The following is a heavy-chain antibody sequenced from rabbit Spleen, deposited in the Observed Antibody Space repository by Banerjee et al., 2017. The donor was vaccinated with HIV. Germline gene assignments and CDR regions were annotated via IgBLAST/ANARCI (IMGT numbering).Heavy chain of an antibody. Sequence: QERLVESGGGLVKPEGSLKLSCTASGFSFSNKAVMCWVRQAPGKGLEWIACINAVTGKAVYASWAKGRFTFSKTSSTTVTLQMTSLTAADTATYFCARDVGRSSNLWGPGTLVTVS. CDR1: GFSFSNKAV. CDR2: INAVTGKA. J-gene: IGHJ4*01. CDR3: ARDVGRSSNL. D-gene: IGHD8-1*01. V-gene: IGHV1S45*01.